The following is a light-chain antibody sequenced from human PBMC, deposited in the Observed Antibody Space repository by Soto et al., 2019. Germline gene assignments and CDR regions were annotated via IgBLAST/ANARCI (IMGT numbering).Light chain of an antibody. CDR1: QSVSSN. CDR2: GAS. Sequence: EIVMTQSPATLSVSPWERATLSCRASQSVSSNLAWYQQKPGQAPRLLIYGASTRATVIPARFSGSGSGTEFTLTINSLQSEDFAVYYCQQYNNWPPITFGQGTRLEIK. J-gene: IGKJ5*01. CDR3: QQYNNWPPIT. V-gene: IGKV3-15*01.